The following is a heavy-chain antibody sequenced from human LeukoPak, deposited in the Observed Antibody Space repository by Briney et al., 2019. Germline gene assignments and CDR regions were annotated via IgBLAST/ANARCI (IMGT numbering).Heavy chain of an antibody. CDR1: GYTLTELS. CDR2: FDPEVGEP. CDR3: ATDPGGNYYDY. V-gene: IGHV1-24*01. Sequence: ASVKVSCKVSGYTLTELSMHWVRQAPGKGLEWMGNFDPEVGEPIYAQKFQGRVTMTEDTSTDTAYMDLSSLRSEDTAVYYCATDPGGNYYDYWGQGTLVSVSS. J-gene: IGHJ4*02. D-gene: IGHD3-16*01.